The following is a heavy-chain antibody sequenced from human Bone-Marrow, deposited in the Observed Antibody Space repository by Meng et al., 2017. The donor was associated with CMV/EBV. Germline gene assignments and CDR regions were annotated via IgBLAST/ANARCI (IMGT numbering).Heavy chain of an antibody. CDR3: ARAPVCSSTSCYRGVGDWFDP. J-gene: IGHJ5*02. V-gene: IGHV4-31*02. CDR2: IYYSGST. Sequence: GGHYWSWIRQHPGKGLEWIGYIYYSGSTYYNPSLKSRVTISVDTSKNQFSLKLSSVTAADTAVYYCARAPVCSSTSCYRGVGDWFDPWGQGTLVTVSS. D-gene: IGHD2-2*01. CDR1: GGHY.